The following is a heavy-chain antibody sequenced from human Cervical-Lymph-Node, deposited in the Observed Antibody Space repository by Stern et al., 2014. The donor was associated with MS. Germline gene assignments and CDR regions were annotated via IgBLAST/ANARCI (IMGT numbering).Heavy chain of an antibody. CDR1: GFTFSSYG. V-gene: IGHV3-30*18. CDR3: AKWPIQESSYFDY. J-gene: IGHJ4*02. CDR2: ISYDGSNK. D-gene: IGHD2/OR15-2a*01. Sequence: VQLVESGGGVVQPGRSLRLSCAASGFTFSSYGMHWVRQAPGKGLEWVAVISYDGSNKFYADSVKGRFTISRDNSKNTLYLQMNSLRAEDTAVYYCAKWPIQESSYFDYWGQGILVTVSS.